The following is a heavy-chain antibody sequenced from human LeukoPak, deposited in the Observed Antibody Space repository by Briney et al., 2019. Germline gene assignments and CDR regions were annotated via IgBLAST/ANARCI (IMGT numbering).Heavy chain of an antibody. V-gene: IGHV4-39*07. CDR1: GGSISSSSYY. CDR3: ARGGGFDSSGIDAFDI. D-gene: IGHD3-22*01. CDR2: VYYSGST. Sequence: PSETLSLTCTVSGGSISSSSYYWGWIRQPPGKGLEWIGSVYYSGSTYYDPSLKSRVVISVDTSKNQFSLKLSSVTAADTAVYYCARGGGFDSSGIDAFDIWGQGTMVTVSS. J-gene: IGHJ3*02.